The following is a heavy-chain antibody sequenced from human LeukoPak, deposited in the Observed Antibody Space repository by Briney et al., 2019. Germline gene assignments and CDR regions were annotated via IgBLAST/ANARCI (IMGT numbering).Heavy chain of an antibody. V-gene: IGHV1-69-2*01. CDR1: GYTFTDYY. Sequence: AASVKVSCKLSGYTFTDYYMHWVQQAPGKGREWMGLVDPEDGETIYAEKFQGRVTITADTSTDTAYMEMSSLRSEDPAVYYCATGRYYYDSSGYYQFDYWGQGTLVTVSS. CDR2: VDPEDGET. J-gene: IGHJ4*02. D-gene: IGHD3-22*01. CDR3: ATGRYYYDSSGYYQFDY.